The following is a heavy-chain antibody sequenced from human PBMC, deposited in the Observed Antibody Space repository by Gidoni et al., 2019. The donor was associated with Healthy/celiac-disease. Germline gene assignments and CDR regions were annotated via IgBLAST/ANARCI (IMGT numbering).Heavy chain of an antibody. CDR3: ARDLRNYVWGSYRPDDAFDI. Sequence: QLQLQESGPGLVKPSETLSLTCTVSGGSISSSSYYWGWIRQPPGKGLEWIGSIYYSGSTYYNPSLKSRVTISVDTSKNQFSLKLSSVTAADTAVYYCARDLRNYVWGSYRPDDAFDIWGQGTMVTVSS. V-gene: IGHV4-39*07. CDR2: IYYSGST. J-gene: IGHJ3*02. CDR1: GGSISSSSYY. D-gene: IGHD3-16*02.